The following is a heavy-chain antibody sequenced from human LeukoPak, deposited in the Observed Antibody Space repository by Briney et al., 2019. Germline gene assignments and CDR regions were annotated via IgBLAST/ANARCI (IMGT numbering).Heavy chain of an antibody. J-gene: IGHJ4*02. D-gene: IGHD1-1*01. CDR3: AKASWVSNVDSVL. Sequence: GGSLRLSCAASGFTFSNYAMSWVRQAPAGGLEWVSSLGGDGETFYADSVKGRFTLSRDDSRNTVYLQLNNLRAEDTAVYYCAKASWVSNVDSVLWGQGTLVTVSS. CDR2: LGGDGET. V-gene: IGHV3-23*01. CDR1: GFTFSNYA.